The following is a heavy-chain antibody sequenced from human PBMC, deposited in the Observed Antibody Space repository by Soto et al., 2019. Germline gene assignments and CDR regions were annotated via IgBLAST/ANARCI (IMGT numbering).Heavy chain of an antibody. D-gene: IGHD6-13*01. J-gene: IGHJ4*02. V-gene: IGHV4-4*07. Sequence: SETLSLTCTVSGGSISSYYWSWIRQPAGKGLEWIGRIYTSGSTNYNPSLKSRVTMSVDTSKNQFSLKLSSVTAADTAVYYCARTHAGAAAGPPGYFDDWGQGTLVTVSS. CDR2: IYTSGST. CDR1: GGSISSYY. CDR3: ARTHAGAAAGPPGYFDD.